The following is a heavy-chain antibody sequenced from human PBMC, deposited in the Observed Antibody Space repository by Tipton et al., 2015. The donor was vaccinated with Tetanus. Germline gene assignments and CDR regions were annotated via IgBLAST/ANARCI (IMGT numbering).Heavy chain of an antibody. CDR1: RFVFSNHA. J-gene: IGHJ5*02. CDR3: AKDSLTSEYYGRSGYRTYDT. D-gene: IGHD3-22*01. Sequence: GSLRLSCAASRFVFSNHAMGWVRQAPGKGLEWVSAIGHSGDSLNYAESVKGRFTISRDNPQSTLYLQMNSLRAEDTAVYYCAKDSLTSEYYGRSGYRTYDTWGVGTRVTVSS. CDR2: IGHSGDSL. V-gene: IGHV3-23*01.